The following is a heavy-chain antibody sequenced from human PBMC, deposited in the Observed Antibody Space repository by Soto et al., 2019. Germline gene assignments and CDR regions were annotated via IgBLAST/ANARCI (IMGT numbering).Heavy chain of an antibody. Sequence: EVQLVESGGDLVQPGGSLRLSCAASGFTFSTSWMHWVRQAPGKGLECVAILNQDGRRENYVDSVKGRFTISRDNAQNSLSLQMHSLRAEDTAVYYCARDPGWGAFDIWGQGTMVTVSS. V-gene: IGHV3-7*01. J-gene: IGHJ3*02. CDR2: LNQDGRRE. D-gene: IGHD1-26*01. CDR3: ARDPGWGAFDI. CDR1: GFTFSTSW.